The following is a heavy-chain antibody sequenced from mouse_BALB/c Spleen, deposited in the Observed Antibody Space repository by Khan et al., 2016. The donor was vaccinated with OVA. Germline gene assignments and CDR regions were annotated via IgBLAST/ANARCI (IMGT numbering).Heavy chain of an antibody. CDR2: VSTDGGYT. Sequence: EVELVESGGDLVKPGGSLKLSCAASGFTFSTYGMSWVLQTPDKRLVWVATVSTDGGYTYYPASVKGRFTISRDNAKNTLYLQMNGLKSEDTAIFYCTRLAYYYDSEGFAYWGQGTLVTVSA. CDR3: TRLAYYYDSEGFAY. J-gene: IGHJ3*01. D-gene: IGHD1-1*01. V-gene: IGHV5-6*01. CDR1: GFTFSTYG.